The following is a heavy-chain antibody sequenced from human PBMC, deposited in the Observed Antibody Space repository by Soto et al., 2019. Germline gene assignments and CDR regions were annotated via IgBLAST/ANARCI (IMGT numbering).Heavy chain of an antibody. CDR3: ARLRRDWGDAFDL. Sequence: QVQLVQSGADVKKPGSSVKVSCKTSGGSFGSSAISWVRQAPAQGLEWMGEIIPVFVKANYAQNFQGRLTITADELTGTVFMELSSLRSEDTALYFCARLRRDWGDAFDLWGLGTFVTVSS. V-gene: IGHV1-69*01. J-gene: IGHJ3*01. D-gene: IGHD3-16*01. CDR1: GGSFGSSA. CDR2: IIPVFVKA.